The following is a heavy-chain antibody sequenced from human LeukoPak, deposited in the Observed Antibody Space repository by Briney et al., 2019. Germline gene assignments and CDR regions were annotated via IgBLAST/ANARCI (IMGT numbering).Heavy chain of an antibody. Sequence: PSETLSLTCAVYGGSFSGYYWSWIRQPPGKGLEWIGEINHSGSTNYNPSLKSRVTISVDTSKNQFSLKLSSATAADTAVYYCARRLEYSSSDYFDYWGQGTLVTVSS. CDR2: INHSGST. V-gene: IGHV4-34*01. CDR1: GGSFSGYY. D-gene: IGHD6-6*01. CDR3: ARRLEYSSSDYFDY. J-gene: IGHJ4*02.